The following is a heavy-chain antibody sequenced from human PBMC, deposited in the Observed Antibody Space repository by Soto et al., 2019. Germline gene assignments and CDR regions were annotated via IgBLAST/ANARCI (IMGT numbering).Heavy chain of an antibody. V-gene: IGHV4-59*01. CDR3: AGFSSGTYLFDL. J-gene: IGHJ5*02. D-gene: IGHD1-26*01. CDR1: DGSISSSY. CDR2: IYGTGTT. Sequence: SETLSLTCSVSDGSISSSYWSWIRQPPGRGLEWIGYIYGTGTTNYSPSLTNRVTISVDMSKNQFSLRLSSVTAADTAVYYCAGFSSGTYLFDLWGQGTPVTVSP.